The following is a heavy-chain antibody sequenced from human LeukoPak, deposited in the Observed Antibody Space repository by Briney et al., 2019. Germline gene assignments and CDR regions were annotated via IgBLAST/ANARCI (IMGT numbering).Heavy chain of an antibody. Sequence: ASVKVSCKASGYTFTSYGFTWVRQAPGQGLEWMGWISASNGNTNYAQRLQGRVTMTTDTSTSTAYMELRSLRSDDTAVYYCARDQHIVVVPAAMPEVYFDYWGQGTLVTVSS. J-gene: IGHJ4*02. CDR3: ARDQHIVVVPAAMPEVYFDY. CDR1: GYTFTSYG. V-gene: IGHV1-18*01. CDR2: ISASNGNT. D-gene: IGHD2-2*01.